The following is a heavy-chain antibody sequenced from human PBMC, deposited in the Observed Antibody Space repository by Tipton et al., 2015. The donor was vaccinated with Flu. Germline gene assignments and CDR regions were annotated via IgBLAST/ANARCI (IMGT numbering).Heavy chain of an antibody. CDR1: GGPLSSFY. CDR2: IYSSGSA. V-gene: IGHV4-4*07. J-gene: IGHJ4*02. D-gene: IGHD1-1*01. CDR3: TRQLEAATRSSS. Sequence: TLSLTCTVSGGPLSSFYWNWIRQPAGKGLEWVGRIYSSGSASYNPSLKSRVTMSVDTSKNQFSLNMRSVTVADTAVYYCTRQLEAATRSSSWGQGTLVTVSS.